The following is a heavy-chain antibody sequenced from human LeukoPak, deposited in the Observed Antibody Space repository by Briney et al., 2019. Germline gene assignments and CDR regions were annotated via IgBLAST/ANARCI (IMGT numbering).Heavy chain of an antibody. CDR2: ISSSSSYI. CDR1: GFTFSSYA. D-gene: IGHD4-11*01. J-gene: IGHJ4*02. CDR3: AKKGLGYSNDY. V-gene: IGHV3-21*01. Sequence: GGSLRLSCAASGFTFSSYAMSWVRQAPGKGLEWVSSISSSSSYIYYADSVKGRFTISRDISKNTLYLQMNSLRAEDTAVYYCAKKGLGYSNDYWGQGTLVTVSS.